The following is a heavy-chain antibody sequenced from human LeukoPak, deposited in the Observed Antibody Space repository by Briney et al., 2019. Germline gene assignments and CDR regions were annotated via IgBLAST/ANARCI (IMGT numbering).Heavy chain of an antibody. CDR2: IYDSGNT. D-gene: IGHD1-1*01. CDR3: ARAKPNWNPPDY. V-gene: IGHV4-59*08. CDR1: DTSFSTYF. J-gene: IGHJ4*02. Sequence: SETLSLTCTVSDTSFSTYFWSWIRQPPGKGQEWVGYIYDSGNTKYNPSLESRVTISVDTSKSQFFLNLNSVTAADTAVYYCARAKPNWNPPDYWGQGTLVTVSS.